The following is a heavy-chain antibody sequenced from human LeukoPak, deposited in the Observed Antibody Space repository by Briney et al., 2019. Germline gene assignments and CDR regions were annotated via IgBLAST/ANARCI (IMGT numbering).Heavy chain of an antibody. Sequence: ASVKVSCTTSGYTFTGYYMNWVRQAPGQGLEWMGWINTNSGGTDYAQKFQGRVTMTRDTSISTAYMELGRLTSDDTAVYYCATDGYYYGSGTYPNYWGQGTLVTISS. CDR3: ATDGYYYGSGTYPNY. J-gene: IGHJ4*02. CDR1: GYTFTGYY. CDR2: INTNSGGT. D-gene: IGHD3-10*01. V-gene: IGHV1-2*02.